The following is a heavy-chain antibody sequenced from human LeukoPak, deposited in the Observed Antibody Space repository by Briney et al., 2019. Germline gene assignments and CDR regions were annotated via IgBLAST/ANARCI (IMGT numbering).Heavy chain of an antibody. D-gene: IGHD2-2*01. J-gene: IGHJ6*02. CDR1: GYTSTSYD. CDR2: MNPNSGNT. Sequence: ASVKVSCKASGYTSTSYDINWVRQATGQGLEWMGWMNPNSGNTGYAQKFQGRVTMTRNTSISTAYMELSSLRSEDTAVYYCARGGNPIVVVPAAIQSYYYGMDVWGQGTTVTVSS. V-gene: IGHV1-8*01. CDR3: ARGGNPIVVVPAAIQSYYYGMDV.